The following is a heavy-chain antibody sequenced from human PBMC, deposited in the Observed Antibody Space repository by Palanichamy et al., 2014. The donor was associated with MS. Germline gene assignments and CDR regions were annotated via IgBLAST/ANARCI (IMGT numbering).Heavy chain of an antibody. J-gene: IGHJ4*02. CDR3: ARDPGGAGGLY. CDR2: IYHSGNT. CDR1: GYSISSGYY. Sequence: QVQLQESGPGLVKPSETLSLTCAVSGYSISSGYYWGWIRQPPGKGLEWIGTIYHSGNTYYNPSLKSRVTMSVDMSKNQFSLKLTSVTAADTALYYCARDPGGAGGLYWGQGTLVTVSS. D-gene: IGHD3-16*01. V-gene: IGHV4-38-2*02.